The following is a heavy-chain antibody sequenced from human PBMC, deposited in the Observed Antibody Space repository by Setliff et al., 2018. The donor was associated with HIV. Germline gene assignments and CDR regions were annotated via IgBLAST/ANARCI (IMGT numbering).Heavy chain of an antibody. CDR3: SNWNTTVDADS. CDR2: ITPNGDT. J-gene: IGHJ4*02. Sequence: SETLSLTCAVSGGSISSSNWRSWVRQPPGKGLEWIGEITPNGDTNYIPSLKSRVTMSLDTSKNQFSLNLNSVTAADTAVYYCSNWNTTVDADSWGQGTLVTVSS. CDR1: GGSISSSNW. D-gene: IGHD1-1*01. V-gene: IGHV4-4*02.